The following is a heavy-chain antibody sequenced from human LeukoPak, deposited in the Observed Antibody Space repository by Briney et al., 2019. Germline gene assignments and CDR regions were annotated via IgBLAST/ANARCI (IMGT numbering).Heavy chain of an antibody. Sequence: SETLSLTCTVSGGSINSYYWSWIRQPPGRGLEWIGYISYSGSTNYNPSLNSRVTISVDTSKNQFSLKLSSVTAADTAVYYCARSRGSGNYFDNWGRGTLVTVSS. CDR3: ARSRGSGNYFDN. CDR1: GGSINSYY. D-gene: IGHD3-10*01. V-gene: IGHV4-59*01. J-gene: IGHJ4*02. CDR2: ISYSGST.